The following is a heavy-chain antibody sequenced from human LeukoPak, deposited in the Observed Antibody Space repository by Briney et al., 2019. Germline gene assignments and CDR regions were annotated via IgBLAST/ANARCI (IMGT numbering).Heavy chain of an antibody. D-gene: IGHD2-2*01. CDR3: ASSICLGGTSCYGVNWFHP. J-gene: IGHJ5*02. Sequence: PSETLSLTCTVSGGSISSYYWSWIRQPPRKGLEWVGYIYYSGSTNYNPSLKSRITISVDTSKNQFSLKLSSVTAADAAVYYCASSICLGGTSCYGVNWFHPWGQGPVVSVS. CDR2: IYYSGST. V-gene: IGHV4-59*01. CDR1: GGSISSYY.